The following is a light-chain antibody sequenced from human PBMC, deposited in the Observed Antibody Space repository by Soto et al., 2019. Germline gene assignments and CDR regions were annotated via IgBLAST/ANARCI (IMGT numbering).Light chain of an antibody. CDR3: QQYGSSPLT. V-gene: IGKV3-20*01. CDR2: GAS. CDR1: QSVSSSY. J-gene: IGKJ1*01. Sequence: EIVLTQSPGTLSLSPGERATLSCRASQSVSSSYLAWYQQKPGQARRLLIYGASSRATGIPDRFSGSGSGTDFTLTISRLEPEDFAVYYCQQYGSSPLTFGQGTKVEIK.